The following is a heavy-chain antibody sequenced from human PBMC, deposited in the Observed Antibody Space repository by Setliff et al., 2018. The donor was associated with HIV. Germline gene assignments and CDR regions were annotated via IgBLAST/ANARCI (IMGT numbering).Heavy chain of an antibody. J-gene: IGHJ3*02. Sequence: SETLSLTCAVSGYSISSGYYWGWIRQPPGKGLEWIGSIYHSASTFYNPSLKSRVTISVDTSKNQFALNLTSVTATDTAVYYCARGRGVRGVNDAFDIWGQGTMVTVSS. CDR3: ARGRGVRGVNDAFDI. D-gene: IGHD3-10*01. V-gene: IGHV4-38-2*01. CDR2: IYHSAST. CDR1: GYSISSGYY.